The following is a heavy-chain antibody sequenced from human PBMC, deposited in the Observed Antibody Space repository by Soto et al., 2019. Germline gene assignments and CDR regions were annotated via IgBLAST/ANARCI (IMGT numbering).Heavy chain of an antibody. CDR1: GFTFSSYS. CDR3: AGGYKQPPPPMDV. CDR2: ISSSSSYI. D-gene: IGHD1-1*01. J-gene: IGHJ6*03. V-gene: IGHV3-21*01. Sequence: EVQLVESGGGLVKPGGSLRLSCAASGFTFSSYSMNWVRQAPGKGLEWVSSISSSSSYIYYADSVKGRFTISRDNAKNPLYLQMNSLRAEDTAVYYCAGGYKQPPPPMDVWGKGTTVTVSS.